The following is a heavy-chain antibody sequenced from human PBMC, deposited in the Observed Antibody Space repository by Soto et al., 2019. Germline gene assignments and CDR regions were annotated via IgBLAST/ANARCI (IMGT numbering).Heavy chain of an antibody. Sequence: ASGNVSFKSSGGTFSSYSISWVRQAPGQGLEWMGGIIPIFGTANYAQKFQGRVTITADESTSTAYMELSSLRSEDTAVYYCAGSESGYYSDYWGQGTLVTVSS. D-gene: IGHD3-22*01. CDR3: AGSESGYYSDY. CDR1: GGTFSSYS. CDR2: IIPIFGTA. J-gene: IGHJ4*02. V-gene: IGHV1-69*13.